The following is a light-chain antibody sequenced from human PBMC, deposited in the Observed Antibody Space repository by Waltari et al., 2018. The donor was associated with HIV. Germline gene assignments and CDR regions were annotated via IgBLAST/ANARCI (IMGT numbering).Light chain of an antibody. CDR2: GNK. V-gene: IGLV1-40*01. J-gene: IGLJ2*01. Sequence: QSVLTQPPSVSGAPGQRVTISCTGSTSNIGADSDVHWYQQIPGTAPKRLISGNKNRPSGVRDRCCASRAGTSASLTITGLQAEDEADYFCQSYDISLSPSVVFGGGTKLTVL. CDR1: TSNIGADSD. CDR3: QSYDISLSPSVV.